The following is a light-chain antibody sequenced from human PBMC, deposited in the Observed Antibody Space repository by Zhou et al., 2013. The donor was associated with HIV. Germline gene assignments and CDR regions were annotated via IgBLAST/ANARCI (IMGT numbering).Light chain of an antibody. V-gene: IGKV2-28*01. CDR3: MQSLEVPQT. Sequence: DIVMTQSPLPLPVTPGEPASISCRSSQSLLHSSGYNYLDWYLQKPGQSPQLLIYLGSNRASGVPDRFSGSGSGTDFTQESAEWRLKMVGVYYCMQSLEVPQTFGQGTKGRNQT. J-gene: IGKJ1*01. CDR1: QSLLHSSGYNY. CDR2: LGS.